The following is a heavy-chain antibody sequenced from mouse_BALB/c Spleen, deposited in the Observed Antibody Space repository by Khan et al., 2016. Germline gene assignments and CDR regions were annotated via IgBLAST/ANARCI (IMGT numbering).Heavy chain of an antibody. J-gene: IGHJ3*01. CDR1: GFNIKDTY. Sequence: VQLQQSGAELVKPGASVKLSCTASGFNIKDTYMHWVKQRPEQGLEWIGRIDPANGNTKYDPKFQGKATITADTSSNTAYLQLSSLTSEDTAVYYCARRYGNYVGFAYWGQGTLVTVSA. V-gene: IGHV14-3*02. CDR3: ARRYGNYVGFAY. CDR2: IDPANGNT. D-gene: IGHD2-10*02.